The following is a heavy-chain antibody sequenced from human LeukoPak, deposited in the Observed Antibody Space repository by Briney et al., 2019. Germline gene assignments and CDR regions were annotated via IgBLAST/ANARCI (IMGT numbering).Heavy chain of an antibody. D-gene: IGHD5-18*01. CDR3: ARGRNANGYGNYYYYGMDV. J-gene: IGHJ6*02. V-gene: IGHV4-34*01. Sequence: SETLSLTCAVYGGSFSGYYWSWIRQPPGKGLEWIGEINHSGSTNYNPSLKSRVTISVDTSKNQFSLKLSSVTAADTAVYYCARGRNANGYGNYYYYGMDVWGQGTTVTVSS. CDR2: INHSGST. CDR1: GGSFSGYY.